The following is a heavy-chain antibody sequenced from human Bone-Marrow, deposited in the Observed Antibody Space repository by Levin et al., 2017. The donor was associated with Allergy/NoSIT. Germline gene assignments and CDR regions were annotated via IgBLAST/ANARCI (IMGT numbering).Heavy chain of an antibody. J-gene: IGHJ3*02. CDR3: VRGWLLAVDTFDI. CDR2: INSDGRTT. V-gene: IGHV3-74*01. Sequence: GASVKVSCAASGFTFSGYWMHWVRQDPGKGLVWVSRINSDGRTTDYADSVKGRFIISRDNAKNTVYLQMNSLRVEDTAVYYCVRGWLLAVDTFDIWGQGTMVTVSS. CDR1: GFTFSGYW. D-gene: IGHD3-22*01.